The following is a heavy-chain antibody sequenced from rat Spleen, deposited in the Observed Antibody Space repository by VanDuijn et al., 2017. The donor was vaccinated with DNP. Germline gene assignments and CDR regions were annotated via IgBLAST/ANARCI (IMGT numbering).Heavy chain of an antibody. CDR2: ISYEGSST. Sequence: EVQLVESGGGLVQPGRSLKLSCAASGFTFSDYNMAWVRQAPKKGLEWVATISYEGSSTYYRESVKGRFTISRDHAKSTLYLQMDSLRSEDTATYYCTTTAMDAWGQGTSVTVSS. CDR3: TTTAMDA. CDR1: GFTFSDYN. J-gene: IGHJ4*01. D-gene: IGHD4-2*01. V-gene: IGHV5-7*01.